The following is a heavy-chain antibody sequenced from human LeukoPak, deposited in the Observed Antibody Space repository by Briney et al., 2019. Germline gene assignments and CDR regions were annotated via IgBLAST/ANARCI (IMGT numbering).Heavy chain of an antibody. J-gene: IGHJ4*02. Sequence: SETLSLTCAVYGGSFSGYYWSWIRQPPGKGLEWIGEINHSGSTNYNPSLKSRVTISVDTSKNQFPLKLSSVTAADTAVYYCARGRGYSYGYRKFSSYYFDYWGQGTLVTVSS. V-gene: IGHV4-34*01. CDR3: ARGRGYSYGYRKFSSYYFDY. CDR2: INHSGST. CDR1: GGSFSGYY. D-gene: IGHD5-18*01.